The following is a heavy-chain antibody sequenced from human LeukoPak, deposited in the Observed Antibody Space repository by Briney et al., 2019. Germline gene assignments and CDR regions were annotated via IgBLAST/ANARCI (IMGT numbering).Heavy chain of an antibody. Sequence: SETLSLTCTVSGGSISSYYWSWIRQPPGKGLEWIGYIYYSGSTNYNPSLKSRVTISVDTSKNQFSLKLSSVTAADTAVYYCARSKYSSGRSYYYYYYGMDVWGQGTTVTVSS. CDR1: GGSISSYY. V-gene: IGHV4-59*08. J-gene: IGHJ6*02. D-gene: IGHD6-19*01. CDR2: IYYSGST. CDR3: ARSKYSSGRSYYYYYYGMDV.